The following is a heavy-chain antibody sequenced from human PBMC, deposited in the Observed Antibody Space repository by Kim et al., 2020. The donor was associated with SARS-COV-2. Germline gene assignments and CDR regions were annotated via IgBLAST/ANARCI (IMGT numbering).Heavy chain of an antibody. Sequence: SETLSLTCSVSGASISSHYWTWIRQPPGKGLEWIGLLSNTGNTNYNPSLKSRVTISIDTSKKEVSLKLSSVTAADTDVYFCARIFRAWYAVDVWGQGTTVTVSS. CDR3: ARIFRAWYAVDV. CDR1: GASISSHY. V-gene: IGHV4-59*11. J-gene: IGHJ6*02. CDR2: LSNTGNT. D-gene: IGHD3-9*01.